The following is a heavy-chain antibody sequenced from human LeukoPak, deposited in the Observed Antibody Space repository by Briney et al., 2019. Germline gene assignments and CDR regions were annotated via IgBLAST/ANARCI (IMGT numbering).Heavy chain of an antibody. CDR1: GGSISSYY. J-gene: IGHJ4*02. V-gene: IGHV4-59*08. Sequence: SETLSLTCTVSGGSISSYYWSWIRQPPGKGLEWIGYIYYSGSTNYNPSLKSRVTISVDTSRNQFSLKLTSVTAADTAVYYCARQGSLRGYSSGYAYWGQGTLVTVSS. D-gene: IGHD5-18*01. CDR3: ARQGSLRGYSSGYAY. CDR2: IYYSGST.